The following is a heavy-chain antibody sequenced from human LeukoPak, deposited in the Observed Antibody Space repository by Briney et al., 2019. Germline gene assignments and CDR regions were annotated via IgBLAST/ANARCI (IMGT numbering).Heavy chain of an antibody. J-gene: IGHJ4*02. CDR1: GFSVTSNY. V-gene: IGHV3-66*01. Sequence: GGSLRLSCAASGFSVTSNYMSWVRQAPGKGLEWVSVLYSSGYTKYADSVKGRFSISRDTSENTLSLQMNSLRAEDSAVYYCAAKGNGYTGTYVFAHWGRGTLVPVSS. CDR3: AAKGNGYTGTYVFAH. D-gene: IGHD5-12*01. CDR2: LYSSGYT.